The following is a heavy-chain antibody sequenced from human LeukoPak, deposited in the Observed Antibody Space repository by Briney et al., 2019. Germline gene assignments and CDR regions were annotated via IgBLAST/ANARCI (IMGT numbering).Heavy chain of an antibody. Sequence: GGSLRLSCAASGFDFSSNWMHWVRQAPGKGLEWVAVISYDGSNKYYADSVKGRFTISRDNSKNTLYLQMNSLRAEDTAVYYCARDLSYYDFWSGYPGIDYWGQGTLVTVSS. J-gene: IGHJ4*02. CDR1: GFDFSSNW. CDR3: ARDLSYYDFWSGYPGIDY. D-gene: IGHD3-3*01. CDR2: ISYDGSNK. V-gene: IGHV3-30-3*01.